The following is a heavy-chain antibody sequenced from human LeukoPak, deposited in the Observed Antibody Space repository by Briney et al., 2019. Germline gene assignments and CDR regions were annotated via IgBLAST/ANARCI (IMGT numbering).Heavy chain of an antibody. Sequence: PGGSLRLSCAASGFTFSSYSMNWVRQAPGKGLEWVSSISTSSSYIYYADSLEGRFTISRDNAKKSLYLQMNSLKIEDTAVYYCTKLARAPRDFDYWGQGTLVTVSS. CDR3: TKLARAPRDFDY. D-gene: IGHD2-8*01. V-gene: IGHV3-21*04. J-gene: IGHJ4*01. CDR2: ISTSSSYI. CDR1: GFTFSSYS.